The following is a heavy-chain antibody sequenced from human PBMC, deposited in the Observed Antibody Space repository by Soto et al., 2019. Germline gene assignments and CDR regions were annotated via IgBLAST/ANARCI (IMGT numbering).Heavy chain of an antibody. CDR1: GYTFTGYY. Sequence: ASVKVSCKASGYTFTGYYMHWVRQAPGQGLGWMGWINPNSGGTNYAQKFQGRVTMTRDTSISTAYMELSRLRSDDTAVYYCARDKYYDSSGYPNWFDPWGQGTLVTVS. D-gene: IGHD3-22*01. CDR3: ARDKYYDSSGYPNWFDP. V-gene: IGHV1-2*02. J-gene: IGHJ5*02. CDR2: INPNSGGT.